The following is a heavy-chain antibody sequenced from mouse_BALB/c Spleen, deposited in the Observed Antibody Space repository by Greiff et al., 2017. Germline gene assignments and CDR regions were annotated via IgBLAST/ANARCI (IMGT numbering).Heavy chain of an antibody. CDR1: GFAFSSYD. D-gene: IGHD2-1*01. CDR3: ARHNGNYFDY. V-gene: IGHV5-12-1*01. CDR2: ISSGGGST. Sequence: EVQVVESGGGLVKPGGSLKLSCAASGFAFSSYDMSWVRQTPEKRLEWVAYISSGGGSTYYPDTVKGRFTISRDNAKNTLYLQMSSLKSEDTAMYYCARHNGNYFDYWGQGTTLTVSS. J-gene: IGHJ2*01.